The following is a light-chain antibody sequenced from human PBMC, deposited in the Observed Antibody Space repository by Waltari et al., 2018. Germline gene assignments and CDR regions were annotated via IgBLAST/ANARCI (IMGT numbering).Light chain of an antibody. CDR1: ADNVVILYL. V-gene: IGLV2-23*02. CDR2: DIT. CDR3: CSFAGYGIYV. J-gene: IGLJ1*01. Sequence: QSALTQPASVSGSLGQSITISCSETADNVVILYLLSWYQRHPGRAPRLLIYDITQRPSGISDGFSGSKSGKTASLTISGLQAEDEADYYSCSFAGYGIYVFGSGTHITVL.